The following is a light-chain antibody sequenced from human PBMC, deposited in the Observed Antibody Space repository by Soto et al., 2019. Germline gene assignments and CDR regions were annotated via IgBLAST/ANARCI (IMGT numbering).Light chain of an antibody. CDR1: QSVSSSY. J-gene: IGKJ3*01. Sequence: ESVLTQSPGTLSMSPGERATLSCRASQSVSSSYSAWYQQKPGQAPRLLIYGASRRATGIPDGFSGSGSGPDFPLTISRLESEDLAVYYCQQYGSSPFTFGPGTKVDIK. CDR2: GAS. CDR3: QQYGSSPFT. V-gene: IGKV3-20*01.